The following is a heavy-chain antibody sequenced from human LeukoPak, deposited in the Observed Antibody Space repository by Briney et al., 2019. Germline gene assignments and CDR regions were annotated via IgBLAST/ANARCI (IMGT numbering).Heavy chain of an antibody. V-gene: IGHV3-49*04. J-gene: IGHJ4*02. CDR1: GFTFGDYA. D-gene: IGHD4/OR15-4a*01. Sequence: GGSLRLSCTTSGFTFGDYAMSWVRQAPGKRLEWVGFIRSKTYGGTIEDAASVKGRFSISRDDSKGIAYLQMNSLKTEDTAVYYCTRDHEDYGSPSFDFWGQGTLVTVSS. CDR2: IRSKTYGGTI. CDR3: TRDHEDYGSPSFDF.